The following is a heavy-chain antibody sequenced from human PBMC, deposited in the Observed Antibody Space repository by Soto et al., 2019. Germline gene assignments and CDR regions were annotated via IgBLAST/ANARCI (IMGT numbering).Heavy chain of an antibody. CDR1: GSSISSYY. D-gene: IGHD1-1*01. V-gene: IGHV4-59*01. J-gene: IGHJ4*02. CDR2: SGST. Sequence: SETLSLTCTVSGSSISSYYWSWIRQPPGQGLEWIGYSGSTNYSPSLKSRVTMSVDTSKNQFSLKLSSVTAADTAVYYCARQGGVYNGYFDYWGQGTLVTVSS. CDR3: ARQGGVYNGYFDY.